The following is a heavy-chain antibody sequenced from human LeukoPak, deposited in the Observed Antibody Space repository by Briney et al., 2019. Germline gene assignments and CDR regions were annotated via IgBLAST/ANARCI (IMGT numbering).Heavy chain of an antibody. CDR1: GFTFSTYW. Sequence: GGSLRLSCAASGFTFSTYWMTWVRQAPGKGLEWVANIKQDGSEKYYVDSVKGRFTISRDNANKSLYLQMNSLRAEDTAVYYCARGHTAVTRHFDFWGQGTLVTVSS. J-gene: IGHJ4*02. V-gene: IGHV3-7*01. CDR2: IKQDGSEK. D-gene: IGHD4-17*01. CDR3: ARGHTAVTRHFDF.